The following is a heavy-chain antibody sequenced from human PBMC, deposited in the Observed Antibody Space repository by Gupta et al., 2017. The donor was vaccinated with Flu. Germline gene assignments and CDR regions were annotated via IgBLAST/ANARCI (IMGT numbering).Heavy chain of an antibody. CDR2: INPDGTIT. J-gene: IGHJ4*02. CDR1: GFTLSNYG. D-gene: IGHD1-1*01. Sequence: GFTLSNYGVPWVRQVPGQGLIWVARINPDGTITNHADSVRGRFTISRDIAKNTVYLQMNSLKVEDTAIYYCSRDMTGAKDSWGQGTQVTVSA. CDR3: SRDMTGAKDS. V-gene: IGHV3-74*01.